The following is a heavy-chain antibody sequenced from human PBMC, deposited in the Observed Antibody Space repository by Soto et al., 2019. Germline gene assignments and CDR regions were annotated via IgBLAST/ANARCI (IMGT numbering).Heavy chain of an antibody. Sequence: PSETLSLTCTVSGGSISSSSYQWVWLRQPPGKGLEWIGNVYYNGNTYYNPSLKSRLTISVDTSNNQISLKVKSVTAADTAVYYCARLSGSYNDRYFDYWGQGTLVTVSS. J-gene: IGHJ4*02. CDR3: ARLSGSYNDRYFDY. V-gene: IGHV4-39*01. CDR2: VYYNGNT. D-gene: IGHD1-26*01. CDR1: GGSISSSSYQ.